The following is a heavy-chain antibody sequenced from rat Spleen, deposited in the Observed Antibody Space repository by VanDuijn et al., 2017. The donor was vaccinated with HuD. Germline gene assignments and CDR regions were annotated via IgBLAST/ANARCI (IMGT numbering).Heavy chain of an antibody. CDR2: ISYDGSST. Sequence: EVQLVESGGGLVQPGRSLKLSCAASGFTFSDYYMAWVRQAPTKGLEWVATISYDGSSTYYRDSVKGRFTISRDNAKSTLYLQMDSLRSEDTATYYCAKLTYYAYTHGGFDYWGQGVMVTVSS. V-gene: IGHV5-7*01. CDR1: GFTFSDYY. CDR3: AKLTYYAYTHGGFDY. J-gene: IGHJ2*01. D-gene: IGHD1-6*01.